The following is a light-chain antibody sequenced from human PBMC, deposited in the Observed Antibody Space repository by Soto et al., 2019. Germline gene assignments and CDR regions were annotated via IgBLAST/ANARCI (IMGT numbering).Light chain of an antibody. Sequence: DIQMSQSPSTLSASVGDRVTITCRASQSISSWLAWYQQKPGKAPKLLIYKASTLESGVPSRFSGSGSGTEFTLTISSLQPDDFATYYCQQYNSFPWTFGQGTMADI. CDR3: QQYNSFPWT. V-gene: IGKV1-5*03. CDR2: KAS. J-gene: IGKJ1*01. CDR1: QSISSW.